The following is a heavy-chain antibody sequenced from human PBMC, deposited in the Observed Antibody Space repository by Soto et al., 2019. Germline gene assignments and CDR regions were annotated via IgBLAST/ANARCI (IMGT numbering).Heavy chain of an antibody. CDR2: IYHSGST. Sequence: SETLSLTCAVSGGSISSGGYSWSWIRQPPGKGLEWIGYIYHSGSTYYNPSLKSRVTISVDTSKNQFSLKLTSVTAADTAVYYCAIYDSSGSRGFQHWGQGTLVTVSS. J-gene: IGHJ1*01. D-gene: IGHD3-22*01. CDR3: AIYDSSGSRGFQH. CDR1: GGSISSGGYS. V-gene: IGHV4-30-2*05.